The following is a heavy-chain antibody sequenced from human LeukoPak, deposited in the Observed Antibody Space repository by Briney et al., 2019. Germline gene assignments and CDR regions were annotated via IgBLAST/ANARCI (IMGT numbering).Heavy chain of an antibody. CDR2: IYTSGST. V-gene: IGHV4-4*07. CDR3: ARRGVTILGTYYFDY. D-gene: IGHD3-9*01. CDR1: GGSISSYY. Sequence: SETLSLTCTVSGGSISSYYWSWIRQPAGKGLEWIGRIYTSGSTNYNPSLKSRVTMSVDTSKNQFSLKLSSVTAADTAVYYCARRGVTILGTYYFDYWGQGTLVTVSS. J-gene: IGHJ4*02.